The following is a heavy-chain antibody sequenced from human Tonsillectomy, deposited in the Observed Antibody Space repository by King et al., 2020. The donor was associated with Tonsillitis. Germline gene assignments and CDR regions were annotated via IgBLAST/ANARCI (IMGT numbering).Heavy chain of an antibody. CDR2: ISSSSSYI. J-gene: IGHJ3*02. V-gene: IGHV3-21*01. Sequence: VQLVESGGGLVKPGGSLRLSCAASGFTFSSYSMKWVRQAPGKGLEWVSFISSSSSYIYYADSVKGRFTISRDNTKNSLYLQMNSLRAEDTAVYYCARALYCGGDCYAFDIWSQGTMVTVSS. D-gene: IGHD2-21*01. CDR1: GFTFSSYS. CDR3: ARALYCGGDCYAFDI.